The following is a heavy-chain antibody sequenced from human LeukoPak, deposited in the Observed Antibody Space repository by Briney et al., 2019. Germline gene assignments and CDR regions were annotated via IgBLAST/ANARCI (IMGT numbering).Heavy chain of an antibody. Sequence: SVKVSCKPSVGTSSSYTISWVRQAPGQGLEWMGRIIPIDGVENYAQKFQGRVTITADKLPSTAYMELSSLRSEDTAVYYCARALDCTNGVCFGDDAFDIWGQGTMVTVSS. D-gene: IGHD2-8*01. CDR3: ARALDCTNGVCFGDDAFDI. CDR1: VGTSSSYT. V-gene: IGHV1-69*02. J-gene: IGHJ3*02. CDR2: IIPIDGVE.